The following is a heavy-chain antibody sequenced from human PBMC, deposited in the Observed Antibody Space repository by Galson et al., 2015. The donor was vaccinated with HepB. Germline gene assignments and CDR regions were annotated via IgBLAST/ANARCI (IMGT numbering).Heavy chain of an antibody. Sequence: SETLSLTCTVSGGSISSGSYYWSWIRQPPGKGLEWIGCIHHSGSTYYNPSLESRVSVSVDTSKNQFSLTLNSMTAADMAVYYCARTISGGNWYFDLWGRGTLVTVSS. J-gene: IGHJ2*01. D-gene: IGHD1-26*01. CDR1: GGSISSGSYY. CDR2: IHHSGST. CDR3: ARTISGGNWYFDL. V-gene: IGHV4-39*01.